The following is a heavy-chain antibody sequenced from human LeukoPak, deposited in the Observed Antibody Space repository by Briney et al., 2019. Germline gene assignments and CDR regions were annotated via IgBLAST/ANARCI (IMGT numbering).Heavy chain of an antibody. J-gene: IGHJ2*01. CDR2: IYYSGST. D-gene: IGHD3-22*01. Sequence: SETLSLTCTVSGGSISSYYWSWIRQPPGKGLEWIGYIYYSGSTNYNPSLKSRVTISVDTSKNQFSPILSSVTAADTAVYYCARGRYYYDSSGYYSWYFDLWGRGTLVTVSS. V-gene: IGHV4-59*08. CDR1: GGSISSYY. CDR3: ARGRYYYDSSGYYSWYFDL.